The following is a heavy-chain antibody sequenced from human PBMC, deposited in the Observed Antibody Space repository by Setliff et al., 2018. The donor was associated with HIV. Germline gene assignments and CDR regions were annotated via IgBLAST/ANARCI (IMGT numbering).Heavy chain of an antibody. CDR1: GYIFRNHY. D-gene: IGHD3-22*01. Sequence: ASVKVSCKASGYIFRNHYIHWVRQAPGQGLEWMGVINPSGGSTAYAENFQGRVTMTRDTSTSTVYMEMRGLRSDDTAVYYCGRNRGNGWYYYDSWGQGTLVTVSS. CDR2: INPSGGST. CDR3: GRNRGNGWYYYDS. V-gene: IGHV1-46*01. J-gene: IGHJ4*02.